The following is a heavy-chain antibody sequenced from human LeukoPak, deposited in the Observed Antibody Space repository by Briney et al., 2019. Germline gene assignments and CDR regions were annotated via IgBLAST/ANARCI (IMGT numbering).Heavy chain of an antibody. Sequence: GGSLRLSCAASGFTFSSYSMNWVRQAPGKGLEWVSSISSSSSYIYYADSVKGRFTISRDNSKNTLYMEMNSLRAEDTAVYYCARGAEYYYGSGSIDYWGQGTLVTVSS. CDR2: ISSSSSYI. CDR1: GFTFSSYS. J-gene: IGHJ4*02. V-gene: IGHV3-21*01. D-gene: IGHD3-10*01. CDR3: ARGAEYYYGSGSIDY.